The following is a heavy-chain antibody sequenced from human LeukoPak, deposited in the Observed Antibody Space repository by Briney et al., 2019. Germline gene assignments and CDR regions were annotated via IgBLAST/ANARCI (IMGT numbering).Heavy chain of an antibody. D-gene: IGHD6-25*01. V-gene: IGHV4-59*01. CDR1: GGPISRYY. CDR3: ARDSGPDAFDI. Sequence: SETLSLTCTVSGGPISRYYWSWIRQPPGKGLEWIGYIYYSGSTNYNPSLKSRVTISVDTSKNQFSLKLSSVTAADTAVYYCARDSGPDAFDIWGQGTMVTVSS. CDR2: IYYSGST. J-gene: IGHJ3*02.